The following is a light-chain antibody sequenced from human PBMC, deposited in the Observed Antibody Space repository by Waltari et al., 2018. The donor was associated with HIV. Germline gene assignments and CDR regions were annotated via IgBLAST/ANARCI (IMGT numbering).Light chain of an antibody. J-gene: IGLJ3*02. CDR1: RSNIGSNT. CDR2: SNN. CDR3: ATWDDALSGPV. Sequence: QSVLTQPPSASGTPGQRVIISCSGNRSNIGSNTVNWYQQFSGAAPTLLIYSNNQRPSAFPYRFSGSKSGSAASLAISGLKSEDEAEYHCATWDDALSGPVFGAGTKLTV. V-gene: IGLV1-44*01.